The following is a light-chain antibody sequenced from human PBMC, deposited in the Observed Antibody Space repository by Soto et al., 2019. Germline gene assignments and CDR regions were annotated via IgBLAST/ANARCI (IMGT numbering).Light chain of an antibody. Sequence: QSVLTQPACVSGSPGQSIRICCTGGSSNVGSYKLVSWYQQHPGKAPKLMIFEVNKRPSGVSNRFSGSKSGNTASLTISGLKVEDEADYYSSSSGGSPTYVFGTATKVTVL. CDR3: SSSGGSPTYV. V-gene: IGLV2-23*02. J-gene: IGLJ1*01. CDR1: SSNVGSYKL. CDR2: EVN.